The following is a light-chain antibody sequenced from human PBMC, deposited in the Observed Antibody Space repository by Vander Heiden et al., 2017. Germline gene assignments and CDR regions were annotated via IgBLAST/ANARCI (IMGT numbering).Light chain of an antibody. CDR1: QSISSY. J-gene: IGKJ2*01. Sequence: DIQMTQSPSSLPASVGDRVTITCRASQSISSYLNWYQQKPGKAPKLLIYAASSLQSGVPSRFSGSGSGTDFTLTISRLQPEDFATYYCQQSDSTPQTFGQGTKLEIK. V-gene: IGKV1-39*01. CDR3: QQSDSTPQT. CDR2: AAS.